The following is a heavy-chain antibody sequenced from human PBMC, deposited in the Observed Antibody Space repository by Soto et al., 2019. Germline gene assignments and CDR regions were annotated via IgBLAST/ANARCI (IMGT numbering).Heavy chain of an antibody. J-gene: IGHJ4*02. D-gene: IGHD1-1*01. CDR2: ISYDGSNK. Sequence: GGSLRLSCAASGFTFSTYAMHWVRQAPGKGLEWVAVISYDGSNKYYGDSVKGRFTISRDNSKNTLYLQMNSLRVEDTAVYYCAKKVPGSNPLDSWGQGA. CDR3: AKKVPGSNPLDS. CDR1: GFTFSTYA. V-gene: IGHV3-30-3*02.